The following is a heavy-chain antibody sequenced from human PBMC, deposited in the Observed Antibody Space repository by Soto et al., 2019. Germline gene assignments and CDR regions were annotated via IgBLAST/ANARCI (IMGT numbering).Heavy chain of an antibody. D-gene: IGHD3-22*01. V-gene: IGHV3-30*18. CDR3: AKDHDMIGPNAFDI. Sequence: GGSLRLSCAASGFTFSSYGMHWVRQAPGKGLEWVAVISYDGSNKYYADSVKGRFTISRDNSKNTLYPQMNSLRAEDTAVYYCAKDHDMIGPNAFDIWGQGAMVTVSS. CDR1: GFTFSSYG. J-gene: IGHJ3*02. CDR2: ISYDGSNK.